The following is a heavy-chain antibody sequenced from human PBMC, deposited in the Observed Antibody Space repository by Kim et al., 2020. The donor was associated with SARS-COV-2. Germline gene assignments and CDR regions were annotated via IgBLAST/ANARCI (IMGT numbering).Heavy chain of an antibody. D-gene: IGHD3-22*01. V-gene: IGHV3-21*01. CDR2: ISSSSSYI. CDR3: ARDLIPYYYDSRPWGMDV. CDR1: GFTFSSYS. Sequence: GGSLRLSCAASGFTFSSYSMNWVRQAPGKGLEWVSSISSSSSYIYYADSVKGRFTISRDNAKNSLYLQMNSLRAEDTAVYYCARDLIPYYYDSRPWGMDVWGQGTTVTVSS. J-gene: IGHJ6*02.